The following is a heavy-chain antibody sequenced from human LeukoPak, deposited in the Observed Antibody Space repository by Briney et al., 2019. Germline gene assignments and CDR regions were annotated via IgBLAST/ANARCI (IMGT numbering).Heavy chain of an antibody. D-gene: IGHD1-26*01. CDR3: AKYQWELPIKNWFDP. CDR2: INPTGTSS. J-gene: IGHJ5*02. V-gene: IGHV1-46*01. CDR1: GYTFTRHY. Sequence: GASVKVSCKSSGYTFTRHYLHWVRQAPGQGLEWVGLINPTGTSSWSAQKFQGRVTLTRDMSTSTDYMELSSLRSEDTAVYYCAKYQWELPIKNWFDPWGQGTLVTVSS.